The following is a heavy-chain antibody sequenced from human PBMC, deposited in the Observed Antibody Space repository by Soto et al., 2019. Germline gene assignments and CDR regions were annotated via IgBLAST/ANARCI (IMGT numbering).Heavy chain of an antibody. CDR1: GFTFSDHY. CDR2: NRHKANSYTT. CDR3: AGGAGSSGPD. J-gene: IGHJ4*02. V-gene: IGHV3-72*01. D-gene: IGHD6-13*01. Sequence: EAQLVESWGGLVKPGGNLRLSCAASGFTFSDHYMDWVRQEPGKGLEWVGRNRHKANSYTTEYAASVKGRFTITRDESENLLDLQRNGLRSEDTAVYYCAGGAGSSGPDWGQGTLVTVSS.